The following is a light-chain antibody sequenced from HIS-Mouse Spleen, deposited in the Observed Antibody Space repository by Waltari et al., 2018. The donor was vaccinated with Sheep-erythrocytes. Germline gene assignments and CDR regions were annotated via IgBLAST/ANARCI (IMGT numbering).Light chain of an antibody. CDR1: QSISSY. V-gene: IGKV1-39*01. J-gene: IGKJ3*01. CDR2: AAS. CDR3: QQSYSTPQFT. Sequence: DIQLTQSPSSLSASVGDRVTITCRARQSISSYLNWYQQNPGKAPKLLIYAASSLQSGVPSRFSGSGSGTDFTLTISSLQPEDFATYYCQQSYSTPQFTFGPGTKVDIK.